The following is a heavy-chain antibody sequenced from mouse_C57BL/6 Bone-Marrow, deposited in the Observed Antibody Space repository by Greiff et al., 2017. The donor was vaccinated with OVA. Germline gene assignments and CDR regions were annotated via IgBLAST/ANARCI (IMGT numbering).Heavy chain of an antibody. D-gene: IGHD2-4*01. Sequence: EVQLQQSGAELVRPGASVKLSCTASGFNIKDDYMHWVKQRPEQGLEWIGWIDPENGDTEYASKFQGKATITADTSFTTAYLQLSSLTSEDTAVYYCTRYDYDRFAYWGQGTLVTVSA. V-gene: IGHV14-4*01. CDR1: GFNIKDDY. CDR3: TRYDYDRFAY. CDR2: IDPENGDT. J-gene: IGHJ3*01.